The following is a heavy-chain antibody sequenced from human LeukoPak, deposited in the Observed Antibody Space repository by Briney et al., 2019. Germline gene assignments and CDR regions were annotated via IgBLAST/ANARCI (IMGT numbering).Heavy chain of an antibody. CDR1: GFTFGDYA. V-gene: IGHV3-49*04. Sequence: GGSLRLSCTGSGFTFGDYAMSWVRQAPGKGLEWVGFIRSKAYGGTTEYAASVKGRFTISRDDSKSIAFLQMSSLKTEDTAVYYCTTSQAHLKWFGELLANFDYWGQGTPVTVSS. J-gene: IGHJ4*02. D-gene: IGHD3-10*01. CDR2: IRSKAYGGTT. CDR3: TTSQAHLKWFGELLANFDY.